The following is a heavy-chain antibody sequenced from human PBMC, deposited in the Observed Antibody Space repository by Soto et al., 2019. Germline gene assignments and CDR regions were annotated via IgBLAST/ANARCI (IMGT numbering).Heavy chain of an antibody. D-gene: IGHD6-13*01. CDR2: ISSSSSYT. CDR1: GFTFSDYY. Sequence: PGGSLRLSCAASGFTFSDYYMIWVRQAPGKGLEWVSYISSSSSYTNYADSVKGRFTISRDNAKNSLYLQMNSLRAEDTAVYYCASSIAAAGTHAFDIWGQGTMVTVSS. V-gene: IGHV3-11*06. CDR3: ASSIAAAGTHAFDI. J-gene: IGHJ3*02.